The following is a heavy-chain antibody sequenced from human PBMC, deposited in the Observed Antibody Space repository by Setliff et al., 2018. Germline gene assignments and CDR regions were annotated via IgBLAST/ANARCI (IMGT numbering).Heavy chain of an antibody. J-gene: IGHJ3*01. D-gene: IGHD4-4*01. Sequence: TGGSLRLSCAVSGFIFSPYTTTWVRQAPGKGLEWVAAISIHEDKTYYADSVKGRFTISRDISKNTLSLQLNCLRAEDTAVYYCAKQRTITFSNDAFDVWGQGTMVTVSS. CDR1: GFIFSPYT. CDR2: ISIHEDKT. CDR3: AKQRTITFSNDAFDV. V-gene: IGHV3-23*01.